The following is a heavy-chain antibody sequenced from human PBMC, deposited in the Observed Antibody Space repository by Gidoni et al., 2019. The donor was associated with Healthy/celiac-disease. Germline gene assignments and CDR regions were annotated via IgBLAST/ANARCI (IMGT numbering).Heavy chain of an antibody. Sequence: QVQLVESGGGVVQPGRSRRLSCAASGFTFSSHAMHWVRQAPGQGLEWVAVISYDGSNKYYADSVKGRFTISRDNSKNTLYLQMNSLRAEDTAVYYCAKDLQGQWLDYYYYGMDVWGQGTTVTVSS. CDR3: AKDLQGQWLDYYYYGMDV. D-gene: IGHD6-19*01. CDR1: GFTFSSHA. J-gene: IGHJ6*02. V-gene: IGHV3-30*18. CDR2: ISYDGSNK.